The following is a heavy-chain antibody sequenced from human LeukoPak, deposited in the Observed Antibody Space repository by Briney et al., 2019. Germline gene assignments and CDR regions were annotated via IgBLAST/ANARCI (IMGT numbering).Heavy chain of an antibody. J-gene: IGHJ4*02. CDR1: GGSISSSSYY. Sequence: PSETLSLTCTVSGGSISSSSYYWGWIRQPPGKGLEWIGSVYYSGTTYYNASLKSRVTISVDTSKKQFSLKLSSVTAADTAVYYCARGQGYWGQGTLVTVSS. CDR2: VYYSGTT. V-gene: IGHV4-39*01. CDR3: ARGQGY.